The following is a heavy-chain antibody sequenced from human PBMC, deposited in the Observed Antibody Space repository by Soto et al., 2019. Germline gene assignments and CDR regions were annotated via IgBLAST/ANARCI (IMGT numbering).Heavy chain of an antibody. CDR1: GGTFSSYA. CDR2: IIPIFGTA. Sequence: ASVKVSCKASGGTFSSYAISWVRQAPGLGLEWMGGIIPIFGTADYAQKFQGRVTITADESTSTAYMELSSLRSEDTAVYYCATMKGGSQYYYYGLDVWGQGTTVTVSS. J-gene: IGHJ6*02. CDR3: ATMKGGSQYYYYGLDV. D-gene: IGHD3-10*01. V-gene: IGHV1-69*13.